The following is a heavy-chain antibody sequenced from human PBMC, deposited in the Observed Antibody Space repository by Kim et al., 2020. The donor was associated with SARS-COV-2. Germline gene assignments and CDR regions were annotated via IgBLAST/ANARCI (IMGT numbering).Heavy chain of an antibody. CDR2: ISYDGSNK. CDR1: GFTFSSYA. Sequence: GGSLRLSCAASGFTFSSYAMHWVRQAPGKGLEWVAVISYDGSNKYYADSVKGRFTISRDNSKNTLYLQMNSLRAEDTAVYYCARAESGSYGGAFYIWGQG. J-gene: IGHJ3*02. V-gene: IGHV3-30-3*01. CDR3: ARAESGSYGGAFYI. D-gene: IGHD1-26*01.